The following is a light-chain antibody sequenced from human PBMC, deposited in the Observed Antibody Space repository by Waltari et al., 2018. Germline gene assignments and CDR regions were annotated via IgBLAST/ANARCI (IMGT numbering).Light chain of an antibody. CDR2: KAS. V-gene: IGKV1-5*03. Sequence: DIQMTQSPSTLSASVGDRVTITCRASQSINSWLTWSQQKPGKAPKLLIYKASNLESGVPSRFSGSGSGTEFTLTINSLQPDDFATYYCQQYYRYPFTFGQGTKLEIK. CDR3: QQYYRYPFT. CDR1: QSINSW. J-gene: IGKJ2*01.